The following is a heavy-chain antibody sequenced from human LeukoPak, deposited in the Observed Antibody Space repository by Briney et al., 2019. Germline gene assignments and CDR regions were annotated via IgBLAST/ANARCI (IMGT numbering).Heavy chain of an antibody. J-gene: IGHJ4*02. Sequence: GESLKISCTGSGYSFANYWIGWVRQTPGKGLEWMGIIYPLDFDTRYSQSFQGQVTISADKSIDTAYLQWNTLRASDSALYYCAMGRSSGYSGHYFAFWGQGTRVTVSS. CDR2: IYPLDFDT. CDR1: GYSFANYW. CDR3: AMGRSSGYSGHYFAF. D-gene: IGHD3-22*01. V-gene: IGHV5-51*01.